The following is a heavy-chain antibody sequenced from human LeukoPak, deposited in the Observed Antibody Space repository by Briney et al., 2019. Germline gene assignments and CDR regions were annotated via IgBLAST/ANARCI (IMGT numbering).Heavy chain of an antibody. J-gene: IGHJ4*02. D-gene: IGHD6-19*01. Sequence: PGGSLRPSCAASGFTFGHYGMHWVRQAPGKGLEWVAVIWYDGSNEYYADSVKGRFTISRDNSKNTLYLQMNSLRAEDTAVYYCARSIAVAGPTGWGQGTLVTVSS. V-gene: IGHV3-33*01. CDR3: ARSIAVAGPTG. CDR1: GFTFGHYG. CDR2: IWYDGSNE.